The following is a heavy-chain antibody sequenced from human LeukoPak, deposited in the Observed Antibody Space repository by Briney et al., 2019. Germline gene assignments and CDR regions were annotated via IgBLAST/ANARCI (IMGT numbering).Heavy chain of an antibody. D-gene: IGHD3-22*01. CDR1: GFTFSSYA. CDR2: IWYDGSNK. CDR3: ARDPTDSSGYLEYFQH. Sequence: PGGSLRLSCAASGFTFSSYAMHWVRQAPGKGLEWVAVIWYDGSNKYYADSVKGRFTISRDNSKNTLYLQMNSLRAEDTAVYYCARDPTDSSGYLEYFQHWGQGTLVTVSS. V-gene: IGHV3-33*08. J-gene: IGHJ1*01.